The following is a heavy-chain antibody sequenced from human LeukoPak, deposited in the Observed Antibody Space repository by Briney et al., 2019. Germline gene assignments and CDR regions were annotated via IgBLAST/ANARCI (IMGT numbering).Heavy chain of an antibody. J-gene: IGHJ4*02. CDR3: TIRDTEWFGELLIDY. V-gene: IGHV3-15*01. D-gene: IGHD3-10*01. CDR1: GFTFSNAW. CDR2: IKSKTDGGTT. Sequence: GGSLRLSCAASGFTFSNAWMSRVRQAPGKGLEWVGRIKSKTDGGTTDYAAPVKGRFTISRDDSKNTLYLQMNSLKTEDTAVYYCTIRDTEWFGELLIDYWGQGTLVTVSS.